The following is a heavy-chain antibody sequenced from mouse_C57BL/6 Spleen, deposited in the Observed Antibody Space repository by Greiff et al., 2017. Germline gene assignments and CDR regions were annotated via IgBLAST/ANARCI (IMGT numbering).Heavy chain of an antibody. CDR3: ARKRDGYYLYAMDY. CDR2: IWSGGST. J-gene: IGHJ4*01. D-gene: IGHD2-3*01. CDR1: GFSLTSYG. V-gene: IGHV2-2*01. Sequence: QVQLQQSGPGLVQPSQSLSITCTVSGFSLTSYGVHWVRQSPGKGLEWLGVIWSGGSTDYHAAFISRLSISKDNSKCQVFFKMSSLQADDTAIYYCARKRDGYYLYAMDYWGQGTSVTVSS.